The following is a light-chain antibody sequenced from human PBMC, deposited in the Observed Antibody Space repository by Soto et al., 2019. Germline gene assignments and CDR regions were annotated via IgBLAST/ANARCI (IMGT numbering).Light chain of an antibody. V-gene: IGKV3-11*01. Sequence: EILLTQSPGTLSLSPGERATLSCRASQSFCGSLAWYQQRPGQAPRLLVYHTSNRATGIPARFSGSGSGTDFTLTISSLEPEDFAVYYCQQRSNWLTFGGGTKV. CDR2: HTS. J-gene: IGKJ4*01. CDR3: QQRSNWLT. CDR1: QSFCGS.